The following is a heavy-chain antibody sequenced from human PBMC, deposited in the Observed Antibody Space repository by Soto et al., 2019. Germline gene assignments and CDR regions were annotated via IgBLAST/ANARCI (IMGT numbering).Heavy chain of an antibody. J-gene: IGHJ4*02. V-gene: IGHV1-3*01. Sequence: QVQLVQSGAEVKKPGASVKVSCKASGYTFTSYPMHWVRQAPGQRLEWMGWINAGNGNTKYSQKFQGRVTITRDTSASTAYMELSSLRSEDTAVYYWASAPYSSGWYWGQGTLVTVSS. CDR3: ASAPYSSGWY. CDR1: GYTFTSYP. CDR2: INAGNGNT. D-gene: IGHD6-19*01.